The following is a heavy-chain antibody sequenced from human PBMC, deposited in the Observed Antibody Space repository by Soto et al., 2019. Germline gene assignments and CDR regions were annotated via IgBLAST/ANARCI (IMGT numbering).Heavy chain of an antibody. J-gene: IGHJ5*02. Sequence: EVQLVESGGGLVQPGGSLRLSCAASGFTVSNNYMGWVRQAPGKGLEWVSLIYSGGAIYYAGSVRGRFTISRDNSRNMVYLQMSSLRDEDTAVYYCKGGFGVNRSWGQGTLVTVSS. CDR1: GFTVSNNY. D-gene: IGHD3-3*01. CDR3: KGGFGVNRS. CDR2: IYSGGAI. V-gene: IGHV3-66*01.